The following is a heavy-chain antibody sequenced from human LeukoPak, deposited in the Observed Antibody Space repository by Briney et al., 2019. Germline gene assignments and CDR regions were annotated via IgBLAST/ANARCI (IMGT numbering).Heavy chain of an antibody. CDR3: ATQDSSGYYLAFDI. CDR2: INPSGGGT. D-gene: IGHD3-22*01. CDR1: GYSLTTYY. Sequence: ASVKVSCKASGYSLTTYYMHWVRQAPGQGLEWMAIINPSGGGTKYAQKFQGRVTMTEDTSTDTAYMELSSLRSEDTAVYYCATQDSSGYYLAFDIWGQGTMVTVSS. V-gene: IGHV1-46*01. J-gene: IGHJ3*02.